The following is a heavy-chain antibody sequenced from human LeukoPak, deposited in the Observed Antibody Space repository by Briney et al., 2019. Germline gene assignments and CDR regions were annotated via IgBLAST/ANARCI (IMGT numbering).Heavy chain of an antibody. CDR3: ATIGELFNY. Sequence: SETLSLTCTVSGGSISSHYWSWIRQPPGKGLEWIGYIYYSGSTNYNPSLKSRVTISVDTSKNQFSLKLSSVTAADTAVYYCATIGELFNYWGQGTLVTVSP. CDR1: GGSISSHY. V-gene: IGHV4-59*11. J-gene: IGHJ4*02. D-gene: IGHD3-10*01. CDR2: IYYSGST.